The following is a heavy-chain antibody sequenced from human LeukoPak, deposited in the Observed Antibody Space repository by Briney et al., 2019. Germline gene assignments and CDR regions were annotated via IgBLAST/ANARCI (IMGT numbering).Heavy chain of an antibody. J-gene: IGHJ3*01. V-gene: IGHV4-61*02. CDR1: GGSISSGSYY. CDR2: IYTSGST. Sequence: SQTLSLTCTVSGGSISSGSYYWSWIRQPAGKGLEWIGRIYTSGSTNYNPSLKSRVTISVDTSKNQFSLRLNSVTAADTTVYYCARRAVAGIGAFDVWGHGTLVTVSS. CDR3: ARRAVAGIGAFDV. D-gene: IGHD6-19*01.